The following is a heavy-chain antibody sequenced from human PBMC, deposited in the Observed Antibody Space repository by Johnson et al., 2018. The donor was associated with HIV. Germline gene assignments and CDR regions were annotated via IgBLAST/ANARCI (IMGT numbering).Heavy chain of an antibody. CDR3: ARDGSYNVLRFLEWFLRGGDAFDI. V-gene: IGHV3-7*03. CDR1: GFAFSSYW. J-gene: IGHJ3*02. CDR2: IKQDGNES. Sequence: VQLVESGGRMVQPGESLRLSCAASGFAFSSYWMSWVRQPPGKGLEWVASIKQDGNESKYVDSVKGRFTISRANATNSLYLQMNSLRAEDTAVYYFARDGSYNVLRFLEWFLRGGDAFDIWGQGTMVTVSS. D-gene: IGHD3-3*01.